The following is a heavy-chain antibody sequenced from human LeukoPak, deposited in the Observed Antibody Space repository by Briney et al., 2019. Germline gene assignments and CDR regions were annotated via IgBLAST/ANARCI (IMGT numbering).Heavy chain of an antibody. V-gene: IGHV4-61*02. D-gene: IGHD5-18*01. CDR3: ARLTEGNTYGHEGTFDY. J-gene: IGHJ4*02. CDR2: IYTSGGT. Sequence: PSETLSLTCTVSGGSIGSGTHYWSWIRQPAGKTLEWIGRIYTSGGTNYNPSLESRVTLSVDTSKNQFSLELSSVTAGDTAVYYCARLTEGNTYGHEGTFDYWGQGTLVTVSS. CDR1: GGSIGSGTHY.